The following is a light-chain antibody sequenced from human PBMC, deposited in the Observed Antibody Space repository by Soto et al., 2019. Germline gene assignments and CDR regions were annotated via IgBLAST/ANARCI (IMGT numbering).Light chain of an antibody. Sequence: QSALTQPAYVSGSLGQSITISCTGTSSDIGGYNYVSWYQHHPGRVPKLIIYEVNYRPSGASNRFFGSKSGNTASLTISGLQAEDEADYYCSSYTSDSTLEVVFGGGTKLTVL. V-gene: IGLV2-14*01. CDR1: SSDIGGYNY. J-gene: IGLJ3*02. CDR2: EVN. CDR3: SSYTSDSTLEVV.